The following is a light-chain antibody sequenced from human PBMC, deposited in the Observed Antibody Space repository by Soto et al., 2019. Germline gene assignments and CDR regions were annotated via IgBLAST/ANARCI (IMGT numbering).Light chain of an antibody. CDR3: QSYDSSLSAYV. V-gene: IGLV1-40*01. J-gene: IGLJ1*01. CDR1: NSNIGAGYD. CDR2: ANI. Sequence: VVTQPPSVSGAPGQRVTMSCTGTNSNIGAGYDVHWYQQLPGAAPNLLIYANINRPSGVPDRFSGSMSGTSASLAITGLQAEDEADYYCQSYDSSLSAYVFATGTKVTVL.